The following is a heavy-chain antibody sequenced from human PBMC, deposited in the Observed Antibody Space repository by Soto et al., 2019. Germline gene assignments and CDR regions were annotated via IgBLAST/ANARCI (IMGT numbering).Heavy chain of an antibody. D-gene: IGHD6-13*01. V-gene: IGHV4-31*03. CDR1: GGTIISGGDF. CDR2: IYYSGST. Sequence: SVTHCRTCTVAGGTIISGGDFWSWIRQHPGKGLEWIGHIYYSGSTYYNPSLESRVTISVDTSKNQLSLKLSSVTAADTAVYYCPYCSRTRLMDVCGQGTTVTVSS. CDR3: PYCSRTRLMDV. J-gene: IGHJ6*01.